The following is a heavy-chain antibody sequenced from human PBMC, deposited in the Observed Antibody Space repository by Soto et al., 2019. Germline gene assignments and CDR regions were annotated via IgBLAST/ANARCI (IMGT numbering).Heavy chain of an antibody. Sequence: SETLSLTCTASGGSISSYYWSWIRQPPGKGLEWIGYIYYSGSTNYNPSLKSRVTISVDTSKNQFSLKLSSVTAADTAVYYCAREGFDGYYDILTGYYKGAFDIWGQGTMVTVSS. V-gene: IGHV4-59*01. D-gene: IGHD3-9*01. CDR1: GGSISSYY. CDR2: IYYSGST. CDR3: AREGFDGYYDILTGYYKGAFDI. J-gene: IGHJ3*02.